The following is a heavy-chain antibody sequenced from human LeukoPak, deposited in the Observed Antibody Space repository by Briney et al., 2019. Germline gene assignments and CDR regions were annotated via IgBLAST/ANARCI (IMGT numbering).Heavy chain of an antibody. CDR3: AKRAYCDGSGRFYFDH. J-gene: IGHJ4*02. V-gene: IGHV3-23*01. Sequence: GGSLRLSCAASGLTFSSCAMSWVRQVPGKGLEWVSTLSSSGGSTYYADSVKGRFTISRDNSNNTLYLQMNSLRAEDTAMYYCAKRAYCDGSGRFYFDHWGQGTLVTVSS. CDR2: LSSSGGST. CDR1: GLTFSSCA. D-gene: IGHD3-22*01.